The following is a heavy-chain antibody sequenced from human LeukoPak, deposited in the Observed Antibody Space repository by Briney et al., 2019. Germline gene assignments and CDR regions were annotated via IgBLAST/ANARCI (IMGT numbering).Heavy chain of an antibody. CDR3: ARAVVVAATRWFDP. Sequence: PSETLSLTCTVSGGSISSGDYYWSWIRQPPGKGLEWIGYIYYSGGTYYNPSLKSRVTISVDTSKNQFSLKLSSVTAADTAVYYCARAVVVAATRWFDPWGQGTLVTVSS. CDR1: GGSISSGDYY. J-gene: IGHJ5*02. D-gene: IGHD2-15*01. CDR2: IYYSGGT. V-gene: IGHV4-30-4*01.